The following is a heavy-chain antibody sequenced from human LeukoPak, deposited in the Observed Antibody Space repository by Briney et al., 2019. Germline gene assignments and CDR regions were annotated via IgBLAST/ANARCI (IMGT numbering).Heavy chain of an antibody. D-gene: IGHD1-26*01. Sequence: GASVKVSCKASGYTFTGYYMHWVRQAPGQGLEWMGWINPNSGGTNYAQKFQGRVTMTRDTSISTAYMELSRLRSDDTAVYYCARDLGGATTTSXXWGQGTLVTV. J-gene: IGHJ4*02. CDR1: GYTFTGYY. CDR3: ARDLGGATTTSXX. V-gene: IGHV1-2*02. CDR2: INPNSGGT.